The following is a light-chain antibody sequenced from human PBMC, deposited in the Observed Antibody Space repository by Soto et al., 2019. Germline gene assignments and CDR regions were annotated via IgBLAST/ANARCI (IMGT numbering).Light chain of an antibody. CDR1: SSNIGAGYD. V-gene: IGLV1-40*01. J-gene: IGLJ2*01. Sequence: QSVLTQPPSVSGAPGQRVTISCTGSSSNIGAGYDVHWYQQLPGTAPKLLIYANTNRPSGVPDRFSGSKSGTSAYLAITGLQAEDEADYSCQSYDNSLVFGGGTKLTVL. CDR3: QSYDNSLV. CDR2: ANT.